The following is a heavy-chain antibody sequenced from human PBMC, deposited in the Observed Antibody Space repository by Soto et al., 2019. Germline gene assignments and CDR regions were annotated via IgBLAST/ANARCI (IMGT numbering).Heavy chain of an antibody. V-gene: IGHV4-39*01. CDR3: ARDIVAVPDGYYYYYGMDV. Sequence: SETLSLTCTVSGGSISSSSYYWGWIRQPPGKGLEWIGSIYYSGSTYYNPSLKSRVTISVDTSKNQFSLKLSSVTAADTAVYYCARDIVAVPDGYYYYYGMDVWGQGTTVTVSS. CDR2: IYYSGST. J-gene: IGHJ6*02. D-gene: IGHD2-2*01. CDR1: GGSISSSSYY.